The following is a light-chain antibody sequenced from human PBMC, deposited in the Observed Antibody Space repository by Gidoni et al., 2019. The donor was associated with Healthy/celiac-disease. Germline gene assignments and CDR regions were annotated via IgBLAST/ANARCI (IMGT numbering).Light chain of an antibody. V-gene: IGLV3-1*01. CDR2: QDS. Sequence: SYELTQPPSLSVSPGQTASITCSGDKLGDKYACWYQQKPGQSPVLVIYQDSKRPSGLPERFSGSNSGNTATLTISGTQAMDEADYYCQAWDSSTVVFGGGTKLTVL. CDR3: QAWDSSTVV. CDR1: KLGDKY. J-gene: IGLJ2*01.